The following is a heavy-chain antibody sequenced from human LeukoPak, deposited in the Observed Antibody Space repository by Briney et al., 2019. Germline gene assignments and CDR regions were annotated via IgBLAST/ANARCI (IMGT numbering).Heavy chain of an antibody. CDR2: LHRDGST. CDR1: GLTVGGNY. V-gene: IGHV3-53*01. J-gene: IGHJ3*02. Sequence: GGSLRLSCAASGLTVGGNYVTWVRQASGKGLEWVSILHRDGSTFYTDSVKGRFTFSRDNSKNTVFLQMNSLRVEDTAVYYCARVLNPTTGGAFDIWGLGTMVTVSS. D-gene: IGHD7-27*01. CDR3: ARVLNPTTGGAFDI.